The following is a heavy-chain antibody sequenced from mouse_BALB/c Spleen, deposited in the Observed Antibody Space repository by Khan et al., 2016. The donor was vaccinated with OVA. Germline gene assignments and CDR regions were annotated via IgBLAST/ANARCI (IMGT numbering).Heavy chain of an antibody. CDR3: ARRNYFGYTFAY. J-gene: IGHJ3*01. D-gene: IGHD1-2*01. CDR2: ISPGSGDT. V-gene: IGHV1-77*01. CDR1: GYTFTDYY. Sequence: QVQLQQSGAELARPGASVKLSCKASGYTFTDYYINWGKQRTGQGLEGMGEISPGSGDTDYNERFKGKATLTADKSTSKAYMQVSSLTSEASAVYFCARRNYFGYTFAYWGQGTLVTVSA.